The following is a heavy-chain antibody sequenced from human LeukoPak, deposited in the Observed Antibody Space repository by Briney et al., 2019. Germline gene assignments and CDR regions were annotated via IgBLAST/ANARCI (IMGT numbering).Heavy chain of an antibody. Sequence: SETLSLTCTVSGGSISSYYWSWIRQPPGKGLEWIGYIYYSGSTNYNPSLKSRVTISLDTSRNQFSLKLSSVTAADTAVYYCARDRGYSYGWEWFDPWGQGTLVTVSS. CDR3: ARDRGYSYGWEWFDP. D-gene: IGHD5-18*01. J-gene: IGHJ5*02. V-gene: IGHV4-59*01. CDR2: IYYSGST. CDR1: GGSISSYY.